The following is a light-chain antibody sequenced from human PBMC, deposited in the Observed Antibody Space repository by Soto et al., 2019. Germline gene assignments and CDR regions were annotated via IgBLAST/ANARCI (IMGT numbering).Light chain of an antibody. V-gene: IGLV2-8*01. CDR1: SSDVGGYNY. CDR3: SSYTSSSTRVV. Sequence: QSALTQPPSASGSPGQSVTISCTGTSSDVGGYNYVSWYQQHPGKAPKLMIYEVTQRPSGVPNRFSGSKSGNTASLTVSGLQAEDEADYYCSSYTSSSTRVVFGGGTKLTVL. CDR2: EVT. J-gene: IGLJ2*01.